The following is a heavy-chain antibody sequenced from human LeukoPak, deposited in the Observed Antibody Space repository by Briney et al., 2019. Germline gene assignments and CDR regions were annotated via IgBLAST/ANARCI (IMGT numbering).Heavy chain of an antibody. CDR3: ATYYGSGSYSNNLIDY. J-gene: IGHJ4*02. D-gene: IGHD3-10*01. Sequence: GGSLRLSCAASGFTFSSYAMHWVRQAPGKGLEWVAVISYDGSNKYYADSVKGRFTISRDNSKNTLYLQMNSLRAEDTAVYYCATYYGSGSYSNNLIDYWGQGTLVTVSS. CDR1: GFTFSSYA. V-gene: IGHV3-30-3*01. CDR2: ISYDGSNK.